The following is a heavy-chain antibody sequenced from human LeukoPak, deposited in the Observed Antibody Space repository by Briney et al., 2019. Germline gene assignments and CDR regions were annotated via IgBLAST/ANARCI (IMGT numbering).Heavy chain of an antibody. CDR2: VKSDGTST. V-gene: IGHV3-74*01. J-gene: IGHJ3*02. CDR3: ARDSRRAFEI. CDR1: GFTFSGYW. Sequence: GRSLRLSCAASGFTFSGYWMNWVRQAPGKGLVWVSCVKSDGTSTFYADSVKGRFTISRDNANNTLYLQMNSLRAEDTAVYYCARDSRRAFEIWGQGTMVSVCS.